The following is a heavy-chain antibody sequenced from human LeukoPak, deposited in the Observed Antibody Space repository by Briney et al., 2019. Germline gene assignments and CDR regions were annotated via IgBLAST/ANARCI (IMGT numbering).Heavy chain of an antibody. D-gene: IGHD3-22*01. V-gene: IGHV1-69*06. CDR1: GGTFSSYA. CDR2: IIPIFGTA. Sequence: ASVKVSCKASGGTFSSYAISWVRQAPGQGLEWMGGIIPIFGTANYAQKFQGRVTITADKSTSTAYMELSSLRSEDTAVYYCARKVPNDSSGYYYRGQFDPWGQGTLVTVSS. J-gene: IGHJ5*02. CDR3: ARKVPNDSSGYYYRGQFDP.